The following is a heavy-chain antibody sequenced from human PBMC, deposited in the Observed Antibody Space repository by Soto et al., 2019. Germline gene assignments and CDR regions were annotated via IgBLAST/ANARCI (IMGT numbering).Heavy chain of an antibody. CDR1: GFAFSNCA. J-gene: IGHJ4*02. Sequence: GGSLRLSCAASGFAFSNCAMSWVRQAPGKGLEWVSTIKTSGDTTFYADPVKGRFTTSRDDSKNTLYLQMNSLRAEDTATYYCTKDVTGDIGADFWGQGTPVTVSS. D-gene: IGHD2-21*02. CDR2: IKTSGDTT. V-gene: IGHV3-23*05. CDR3: TKDVTGDIGADF.